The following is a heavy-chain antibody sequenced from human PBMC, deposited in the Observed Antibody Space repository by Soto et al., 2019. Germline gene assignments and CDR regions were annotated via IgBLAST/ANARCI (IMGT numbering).Heavy chain of an antibody. D-gene: IGHD1-1*01. Sequence: GGSLRLSCTASGFIFSKFWMNWVRQAPGKGLEWLGNINEDGSATTFVDTVKGQYNNSRDNAERSQKIHMNSLRAEDTAVYYCARGTSTPGFDYLGQGALVTVSS. V-gene: IGHV3-7*04. CDR3: ARGTSTPGFDY. CDR2: INEDGSAT. J-gene: IGHJ4*02. CDR1: GFIFSKFW.